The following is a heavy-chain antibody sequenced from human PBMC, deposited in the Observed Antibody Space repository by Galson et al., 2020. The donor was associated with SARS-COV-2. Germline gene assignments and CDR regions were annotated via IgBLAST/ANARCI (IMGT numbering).Heavy chain of an antibody. V-gene: IGHV5-51*01. CDR2: IYPGDSDT. Sequence: GESLKISCKGSGYSFTSYWIGWVRQMPGKGLEWMGIIYPGDSDTRYSPSFQGQVTISADKSITTAYLQWSSLKASDTAMYYCARLRGVWFGELLPHYDYWGQGTLVTVSS. CDR3: ARLRGVWFGELLPHYDY. J-gene: IGHJ4*02. CDR1: GYSFTSYW. D-gene: IGHD3-10*01.